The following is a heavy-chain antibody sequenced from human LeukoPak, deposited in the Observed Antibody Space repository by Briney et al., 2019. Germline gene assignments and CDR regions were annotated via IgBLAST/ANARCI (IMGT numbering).Heavy chain of an antibody. D-gene: IGHD6-13*01. V-gene: IGHV3-30*18. CDR1: EFTFSTYG. Sequence: GGSLRLSCAASEFTFSTYGMHWVRQAPGKGLEWVAVISYDGSYKFYADSVRGRFTISRDNSKSTLYLQMNSLRAEDTAVYYCAKDRYSGLNTIDYWGQGTLVTVSS. J-gene: IGHJ4*02. CDR2: ISYDGSYK. CDR3: AKDRYSGLNTIDY.